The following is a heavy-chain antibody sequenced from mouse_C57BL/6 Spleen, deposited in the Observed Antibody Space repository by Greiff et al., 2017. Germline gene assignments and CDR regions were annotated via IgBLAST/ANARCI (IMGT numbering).Heavy chain of an antibody. CDR1: GFTFSDYY. CDR3: ARDGNYEENAMDY. D-gene: IGHD2-1*01. CDR2: ITYDGSST. J-gene: IGHJ4*01. V-gene: IGHV5-16*01. Sequence: EVKVVESEGGLVQPGSSMKLSCTASGFTFSDYYMAWVRQVPEKGLEWVANITYDGSSTYYLDSLKSRFILSRDNAKNILYLQMSSLKSEDTATYDCARDGNYEENAMDYWGQGTSVTVSS.